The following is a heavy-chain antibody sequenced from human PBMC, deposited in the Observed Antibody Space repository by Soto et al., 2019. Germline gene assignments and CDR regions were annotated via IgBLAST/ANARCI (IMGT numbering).Heavy chain of an antibody. CDR1: GYPVTAYY. D-gene: IGHD3-3*01. V-gene: IGHV1-2*01. J-gene: IGHJ3*02. CDR2: INPATGAA. CDR3: ARGGGVGVAGSAAFDM. Sequence: QLHLVQSGAVVTKPGASVTVSCSASGYPVTAYYMHWVRQAPGRGLEWMGGINPATGAAKYTQTFQGGVTTARDTSPRTVFNGLSGLESEETAVFYCARGGGVGVAGSAAFDMWGQGTLVTVSS.